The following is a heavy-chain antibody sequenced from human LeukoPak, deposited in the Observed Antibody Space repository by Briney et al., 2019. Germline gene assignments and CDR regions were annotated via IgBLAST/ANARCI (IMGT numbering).Heavy chain of an antibody. CDR3: AKELVVVPAAALDY. V-gene: IGHV3-23*01. CDR1: GFPFSSYA. Sequence: GGSLRLSCGASGFPFSSYAMSWVRQAPGKGLGWVSAISGSGGSTYYADSVKGRFTISRDNSKNTLYLQMNSLRAEDTAVYYCAKELVVVPAAALDYWGQGTLVTVSS. D-gene: IGHD2-2*01. J-gene: IGHJ4*02. CDR2: ISGSGGST.